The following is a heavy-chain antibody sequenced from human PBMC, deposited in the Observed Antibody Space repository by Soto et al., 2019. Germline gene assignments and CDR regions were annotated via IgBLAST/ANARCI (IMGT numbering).Heavy chain of an antibody. V-gene: IGHV3-21*01. Sequence: EVHLVESGGGLVQPGESLRLSCVASGFTFKNYTMNWVRQAPGKGLEWVSSIGGSDTFTYYADSVKGRFTISRDNAKSSLFLQMNSLRVENTAVYFCVRDGSLLGMTRWGQGTLVTVS. CDR2: IGGSDTFT. J-gene: IGHJ4*02. D-gene: IGHD3-10*01. CDR3: VRDGSLLGMTR. CDR1: GFTFKNYT.